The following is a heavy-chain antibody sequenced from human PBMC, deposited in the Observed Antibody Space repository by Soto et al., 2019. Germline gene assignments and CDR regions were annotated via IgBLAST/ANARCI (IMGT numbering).Heavy chain of an antibody. CDR1: GDSISSSY. D-gene: IGHD3-3*01. Sequence: SETLSLTCTVSGDSISSSYWSWIRQPPRKGLEWIGYIYYIGSTNYNPALKSRVTISVDTSKNQFSLKVSSVTAADTAVYYCARHYDFWSGYYAYWGQGTLVTVSS. CDR2: IYYIGST. CDR3: ARHYDFWSGYYAY. J-gene: IGHJ4*02. V-gene: IGHV4-59*08.